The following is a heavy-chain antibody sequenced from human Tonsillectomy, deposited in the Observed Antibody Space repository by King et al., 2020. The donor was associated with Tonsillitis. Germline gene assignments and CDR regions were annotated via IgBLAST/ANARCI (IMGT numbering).Heavy chain of an antibody. J-gene: IGHJ4*02. CDR2: IKSKTDGRTT. D-gene: IGHD3-22*01. CDR3: TIYYDSSAYLGV. Sequence: VQLVESGGGLVKPGGSLRLSCAASGFTFSNAWMSWVRQAPGKGLEWVGRIKSKTDGRTTDYAAPVKGRFTISRDDSKNTLYLQMNSLKNEDTAVYYCTIYYDSSAYLGVWGQGPLVTVSS. CDR1: GFTFSNAW. V-gene: IGHV3-15*01.